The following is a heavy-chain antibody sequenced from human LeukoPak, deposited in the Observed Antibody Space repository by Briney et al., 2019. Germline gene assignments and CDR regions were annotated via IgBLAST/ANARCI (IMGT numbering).Heavy chain of an antibody. CDR2: INPNSGGT. Sequence: ASVKVSCKASGYTFTGYYMLWVRQAPGQGLEWMGWINPNSGGTNYAQKFQGWVTMTRDTSISTAYMELSRLGSDDTAVYYCARASIGWKRSTYNWFDPWGQGTLVTVSS. J-gene: IGHJ5*02. D-gene: IGHD1-1*01. V-gene: IGHV1-2*04. CDR3: ARASIGWKRSTYNWFDP. CDR1: GYTFTGYY.